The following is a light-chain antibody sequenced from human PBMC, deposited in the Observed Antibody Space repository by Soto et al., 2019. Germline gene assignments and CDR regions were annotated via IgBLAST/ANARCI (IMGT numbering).Light chain of an antibody. CDR2: LGS. V-gene: IGKV2-28*01. J-gene: IGKJ5*01. CDR3: MQGTHWPTT. Sequence: DIVMTQSPLSLPFTPGEPASISCRSSQSLLHSNGYNYLDWYLQKPGQSPQLLIYLGSNRASGVPDRFSGSGSGTDFALKISRVEAEDVGVYYCMQGTHWPTTFGQGTRLEIK. CDR1: QSLLHSNGYNY.